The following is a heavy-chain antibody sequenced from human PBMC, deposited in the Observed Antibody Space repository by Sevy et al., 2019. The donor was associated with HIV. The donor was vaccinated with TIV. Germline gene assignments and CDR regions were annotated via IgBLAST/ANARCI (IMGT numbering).Heavy chain of an antibody. D-gene: IGHD3-16*01. Sequence: ASGKVSCKASGYTFTSYGISWVRQAPGQGLEWMGGISAYNGNTNYAQKLQGRVTMTTDTSTSTAYMELRSLRSDDTAVYYCATGLRIPFSAEYFQHWGQGTLVTVSS. CDR3: ATGLRIPFSAEYFQH. CDR2: ISAYNGNT. J-gene: IGHJ1*01. V-gene: IGHV1-18*01. CDR1: GYTFTSYG.